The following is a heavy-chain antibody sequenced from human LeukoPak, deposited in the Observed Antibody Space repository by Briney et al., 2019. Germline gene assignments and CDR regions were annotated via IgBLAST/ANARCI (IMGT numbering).Heavy chain of an antibody. V-gene: IGHV1-2*02. Sequence: ASVKVSCKASGYTFTGYYMHWVRQAPGQGLEWMGWINPNSGGTDYAQKFQGRVTMTRDTSISTAYMELSRLRSDDTAMYYCARDSLSGWWGYWGQGTLVTVSS. D-gene: IGHD6-19*01. J-gene: IGHJ4*02. CDR2: INPNSGGT. CDR1: GYTFTGYY. CDR3: ARDSLSGWWGY.